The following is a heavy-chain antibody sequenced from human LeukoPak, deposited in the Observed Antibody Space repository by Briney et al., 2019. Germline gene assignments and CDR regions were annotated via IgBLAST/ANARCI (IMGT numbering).Heavy chain of an antibody. D-gene: IGHD3/OR15-3a*01. V-gene: IGHV4-39*01. J-gene: IGHJ4*02. Sequence: PSETLSLTCTVSGVSISSSNSYWGWIRQPPGKGLEWIGSIYYSGNTYYNASLKSQVSISIDTSKNRFSLKFTSVTAADTAVYYCARQTGSGLFILPGGQGTLVTVSS. CDR2: IYYSGNT. CDR1: GVSISSSNSY. CDR3: ARQTGSGLFILP.